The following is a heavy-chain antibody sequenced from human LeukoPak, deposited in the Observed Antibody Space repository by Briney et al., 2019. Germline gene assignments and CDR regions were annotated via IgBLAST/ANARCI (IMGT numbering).Heavy chain of an antibody. Sequence: PGGCLRLSCAASRFTFSSYAMHGVRQGPGEGLEWVAVISYDGSKKYYADSVKGRFTISRHNSKNTLYLQMNSLRAEDTAVYYCARQGLSYFDYWGQGTLVTVSS. V-gene: IGHV3-30-3*01. CDR3: ARQGLSYFDY. J-gene: IGHJ4*02. CDR2: ISYDGSKK. CDR1: RFTFSSYA.